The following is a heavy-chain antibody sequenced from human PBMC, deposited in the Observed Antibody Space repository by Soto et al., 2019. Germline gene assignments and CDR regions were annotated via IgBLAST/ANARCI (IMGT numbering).Heavy chain of an antibody. Sequence: TSETLSLTCTVSGGSISSSSYYWGWIRQPPGKGLEWIGSIYYSGSTYYNPSLKSRVTISVDTSKNQFSLKLSSVTAADTAVYYCARVGVVWFGELGWFDPWGQGTLVTVSS. CDR1: GGSISSSSYY. J-gene: IGHJ5*02. V-gene: IGHV4-39*01. CDR2: IYYSGST. CDR3: ARVGVVWFGELGWFDP. D-gene: IGHD3-10*01.